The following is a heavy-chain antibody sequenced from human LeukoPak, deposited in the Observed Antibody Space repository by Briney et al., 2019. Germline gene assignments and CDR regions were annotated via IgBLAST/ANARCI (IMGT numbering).Heavy chain of an antibody. CDR1: GGSISSYY. J-gene: IGHJ3*02. CDR2: IYYSGST. CDR3: ARGLRGWGYAFDI. D-gene: IGHD2-15*01. Sequence: SETLSLTCTVSGGSISSYYWSWIRQPPGKGLEWIGYIYYSGSTNYNPSLKSRVTISVDTSKNQFSLKLSSVTAADTAVYYCARGLRGWGYAFDIWGQGTMVTVSS. V-gene: IGHV4-59*01.